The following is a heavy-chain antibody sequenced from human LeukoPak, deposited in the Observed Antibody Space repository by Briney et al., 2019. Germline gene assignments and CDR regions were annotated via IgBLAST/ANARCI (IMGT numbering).Heavy chain of an antibody. Sequence: PSETLSLTCTVSGGSISSYYWSWIRQPAGKGLEWIGRIYTSGSTNYNPSLKSRVTMSVDTSKNQFSLKLSSVAAADTAVYYCARSNREYDFWSGYTFDYWGQGTLVTVSS. V-gene: IGHV4-4*07. CDR3: ARSNREYDFWSGYTFDY. J-gene: IGHJ4*02. D-gene: IGHD3-3*01. CDR2: IYTSGST. CDR1: GGSISSYY.